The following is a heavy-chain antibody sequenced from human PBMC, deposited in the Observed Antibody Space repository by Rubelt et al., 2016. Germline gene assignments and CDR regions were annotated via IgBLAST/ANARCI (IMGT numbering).Heavy chain of an antibody. J-gene: IGHJ4*02. CDR1: GYTFTSYA. Sequence: QVQLVQSGAEVKKPGASVQVSCKASGYTFTSYAMHWVRQAPGQRLEWMGWINAGNGQTKSSQKFQGRVTSTRDTSASTAYMELSSLRSEDTAVYYCARAQRIRLLMVYAPTFDYWGQGTLVTVSS. V-gene: IGHV1-3*01. CDR2: INAGNGQT. D-gene: IGHD2-8*01. CDR3: ARAQRIRLLMVYAPTFDY.